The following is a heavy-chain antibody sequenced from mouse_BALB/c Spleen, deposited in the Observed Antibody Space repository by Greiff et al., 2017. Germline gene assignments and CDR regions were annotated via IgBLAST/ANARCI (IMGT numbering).Heavy chain of an antibody. J-gene: IGHJ2*01. Sequence: QVPLPQSGSLLVRPGASVKLSCQASCFTFPRPRVHRAKQRPGQGLEWIGEIHPNSGNTNYNEKFKGKATLTVDTSSSTAYVDLSSLTSEDSAVYYCARGGTGNYFDYWGQGTTLTVSS. CDR2: IHPNSGNT. CDR3: ARGGTGNYFDY. V-gene: IGHV1S130*01. CDR1: CFTFPRPR. D-gene: IGHD3-3*01.